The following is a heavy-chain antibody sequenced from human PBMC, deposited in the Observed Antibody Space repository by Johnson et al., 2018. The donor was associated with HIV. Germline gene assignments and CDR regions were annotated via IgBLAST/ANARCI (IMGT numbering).Heavy chain of an antibody. J-gene: IGHJ3*01. CDR1: GFTFSNYA. Sequence: QVQLVESGGGVVQPGRSLRLSCAASGFTFSNYAIHWVRQAPGKGLEWVAVISSDGNNKHYADSVKGRFTLSRDNSKNTLDLQMNSLTIEDTAVFYCAKTRMGGILDAFDLWGQGTMVIVSS. CDR2: ISSDGNNK. CDR3: AKTRMGGILDAFDL. V-gene: IGHV3-30-3*02. D-gene: IGHD3-10*01.